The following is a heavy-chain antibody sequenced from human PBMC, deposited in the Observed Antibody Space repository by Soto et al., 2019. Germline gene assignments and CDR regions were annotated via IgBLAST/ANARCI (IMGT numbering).Heavy chain of an antibody. CDR2: IWYDGSNK. D-gene: IGHD3-3*01. Sequence: QVQLVESGGGVVQPGRSLRLSCAASGFTFSNYAMHWVRQAPGKGLEWVAVIWYDGSNKYYADSVKGRFTISRDNSKNTLYLQMNSLKAEDTAVYYWARAGGDFWSGSLYYFDYWGQGTLVTVSS. J-gene: IGHJ4*02. V-gene: IGHV3-33*01. CDR3: ARAGGDFWSGSLYYFDY. CDR1: GFTFSNYA.